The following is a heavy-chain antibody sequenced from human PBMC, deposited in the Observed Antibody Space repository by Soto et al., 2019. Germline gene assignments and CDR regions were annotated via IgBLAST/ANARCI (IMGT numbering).Heavy chain of an antibody. J-gene: IGHJ3*02. D-gene: IGHD2-15*01. CDR2: IGGSGSRT. CDR3: AKRVGDIVVVVAADAFDI. Sequence: GGSLRLSCTASGFTFSSYNMNWVRQAPGKGLEWLSAIGGSGSRTYYADSVKGRFTISRDNSKNTLYLQMNSLRAEDTAVYYCAKRVGDIVVVVAADAFDIWGQGTMVTVSS. V-gene: IGHV3-23*01. CDR1: GFTFSSYN.